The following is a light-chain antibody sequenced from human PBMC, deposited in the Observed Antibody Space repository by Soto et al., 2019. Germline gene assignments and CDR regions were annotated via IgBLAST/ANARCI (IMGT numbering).Light chain of an antibody. J-gene: IGKJ5*01. Sequence: IVWPQSQDTLSLAPGERATLSCRASQSVSSYLAWYQQKPGQAPRLLIYDACNRATGIPARFSGSGSGTDFTLTISSLEPEDFAVYYCQQRSNWPPVTFGQGTRLEIK. CDR2: DAC. V-gene: IGKV3-11*01. CDR3: QQRSNWPPVT. CDR1: QSVSSY.